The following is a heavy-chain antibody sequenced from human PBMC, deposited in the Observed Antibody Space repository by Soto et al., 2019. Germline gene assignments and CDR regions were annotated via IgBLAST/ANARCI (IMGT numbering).Heavy chain of an antibody. Sequence: GGSLRLSCAASGFTVRGNYMTWVRQAPGKGLEWVSTIFSGGPTYYADSVKGRFTISRDNSKNTLYLQMNSLRAEDTAIYYCARESLWSSVSHSGNYWGQGT. CDR3: ARESLWSSVSHSGNY. J-gene: IGHJ4*02. CDR1: GFTVRGNY. D-gene: IGHD3-10*01. V-gene: IGHV3-66*01. CDR2: IFSGGPT.